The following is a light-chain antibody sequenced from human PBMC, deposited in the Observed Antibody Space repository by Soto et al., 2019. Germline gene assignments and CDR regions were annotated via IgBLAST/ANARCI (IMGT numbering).Light chain of an antibody. CDR2: EVS. Sequence: QSVLTQPASVSGSPGQSITISCTGTSSDVGGYNYVSWYQQHAGKAPKLMIYEVSNRPSGVSNCFSGSKSGNMASLTISGLQAEDEADYYCSSYTSSSTLDRVFGTGTKLTVL. J-gene: IGLJ1*01. CDR3: SSYTSSSTLDRV. CDR1: SSDVGGYNY. V-gene: IGLV2-14*01.